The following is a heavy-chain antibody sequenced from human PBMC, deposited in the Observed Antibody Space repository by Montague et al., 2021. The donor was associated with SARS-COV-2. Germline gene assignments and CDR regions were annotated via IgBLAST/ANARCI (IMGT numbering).Heavy chain of an antibody. CDR3: ARDGYASGDFYNRHFDR. CDR2: IYTTGTT. J-gene: IGHJ4*02. D-gene: IGHD2-2*01. CDR1: GGSISNGGYY. Sequence: TLSLICTVSGGSISNGGYYWSWIRQPAGKGLEWIGRIYTTGTTNHNPSLKSRVTTFIDTSKNQYSLKLTSVTAADTGVYYCARDGYASGDFYNRHFDRWGQGALVTVSS. V-gene: IGHV4-61*02.